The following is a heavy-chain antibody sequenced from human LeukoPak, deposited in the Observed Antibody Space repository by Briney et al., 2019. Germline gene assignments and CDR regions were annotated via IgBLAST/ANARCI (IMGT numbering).Heavy chain of an antibody. V-gene: IGHV3-23*01. CDR2: ISGSGGST. CDR1: GFTFSSHA. CDR3: AKDTPVSGTSRKFDY. Sequence: GGSLRLSCAASGFTFSSHAMSWVRQAPGKGLEWVTAISGSGGSTYCAESVKGRFTISRDNSKNTLSLQMNSLRAEDTAVYYCAKDTPVSGTSRKFDYWDQGTLITVSS. J-gene: IGHJ4*02. D-gene: IGHD6-19*01.